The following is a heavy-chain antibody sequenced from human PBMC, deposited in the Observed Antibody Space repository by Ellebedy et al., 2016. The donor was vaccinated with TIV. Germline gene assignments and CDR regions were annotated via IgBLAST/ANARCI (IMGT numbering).Heavy chain of an antibody. CDR1: GGSVDNSAHY. CDR2: IYYSGST. CDR3: SRGVTDQN. Sequence: MPGGSLRLSCTVSGGSVDNSAHYWTWVRQPPGKGLQWIANIYYSGSTYYNSSLKSRVTISLDTSKNQFSLKLSSVTAADTAVYYCSRGVTDQNWGQGILVTVSS. V-gene: IGHV4-39*07. D-gene: IGHD2-21*02. J-gene: IGHJ4*02.